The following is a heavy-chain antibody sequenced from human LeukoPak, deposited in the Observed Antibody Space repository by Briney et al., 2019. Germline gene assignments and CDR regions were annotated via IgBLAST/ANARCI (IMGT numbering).Heavy chain of an antibody. CDR3: AKPFWYGVQSALDY. D-gene: IGHD4-17*01. Sequence: PGGPLRLSCAASGFIFSNAWMSWVRQAPGKGLEWVGRIKSKTDGGTTDYAAPVKGRFTISRDDSKNTLYLQMNSLRAEDTAVYYCAKPFWYGVQSALDYWGQGTLVTVSS. CDR2: IKSKTDGGTT. V-gene: IGHV3-15*01. CDR1: GFIFSNAW. J-gene: IGHJ4*02.